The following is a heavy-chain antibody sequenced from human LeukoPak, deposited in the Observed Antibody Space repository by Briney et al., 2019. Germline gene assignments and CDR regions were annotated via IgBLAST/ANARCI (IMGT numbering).Heavy chain of an antibody. Sequence: GGSLQISCKGSGYNFTSYWIGWVRPMPGKGLEWMGIIYPGDSDTRYSPSFQGQVTISADKSIRTAYLQWSSLKASDTAMYYCARSPGIHPCEGWAFDIWGQGTMVTVSS. CDR3: ARSPGIHPCEGWAFDI. J-gene: IGHJ3*02. CDR2: IYPGDSDT. CDR1: GYNFTSYW. V-gene: IGHV5-51*01. D-gene: IGHD5-18*01.